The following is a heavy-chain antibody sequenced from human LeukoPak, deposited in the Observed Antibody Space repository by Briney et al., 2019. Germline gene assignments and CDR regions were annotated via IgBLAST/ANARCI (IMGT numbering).Heavy chain of an antibody. V-gene: IGHV4-34*01. CDR2: INHSGST. CDR3: ARRPSTITIFGVVISPWFDP. J-gene: IGHJ5*02. CDR1: GGSFSGYY. D-gene: IGHD3-3*01. Sequence: PSETLSLTCAVYGGSFSGYYWGWIRQPPGKGLEWIGEINHSGSTNYNPSLKSRVTISVDTSKNQFSLKLSSVTAADTAVYYCARRPSTITIFGVVISPWFDPWGQGTLVTVSS.